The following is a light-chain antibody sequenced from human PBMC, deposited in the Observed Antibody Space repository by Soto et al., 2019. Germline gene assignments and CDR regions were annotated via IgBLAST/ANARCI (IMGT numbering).Light chain of an antibody. CDR2: DAS. CDR1: QSISRG. CDR3: QQYNSYPWT. J-gene: IGKJ1*01. Sequence: DIQMTQSPSTLSSSVGDRVTITCRASQSISRGLAWYQQKPGKAPNVLIYDASTLESGVPSRFSGSGSGTEFTLTISSLQPEDFATYYCQQYNSYPWTFGQGTKV. V-gene: IGKV1-5*01.